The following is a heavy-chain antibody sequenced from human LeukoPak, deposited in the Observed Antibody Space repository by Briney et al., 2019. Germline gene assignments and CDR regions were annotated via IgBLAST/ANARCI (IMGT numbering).Heavy chain of an antibody. V-gene: IGHV1-69*13. CDR3: ARDNGYSYGYIYYFDY. CDR2: IIPIFGTA. J-gene: IGHJ4*02. CDR1: GGTFSSYA. Sequence: ASVKVSCKASGGTFSSYAISWVRQAPGQGLEWMGGIIPIFGTANYAQKFQGRVTITADESTSTAYMELSSLRSEDTAVYYCARDNGYSYGYIYYFDYWGQGTLVTVSS. D-gene: IGHD5-18*01.